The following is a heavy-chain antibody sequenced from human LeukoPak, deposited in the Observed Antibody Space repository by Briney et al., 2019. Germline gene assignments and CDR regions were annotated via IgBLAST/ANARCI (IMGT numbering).Heavy chain of an antibody. V-gene: IGHV4-4*07. CDR2: IYSDGSV. Sequence: PGTLSPTRSVSCGSISRHYWGWLPEPAGKGAGWVGHIYSDGSVNYNPSVKSRVTMSVDTSKNQFSLKLYFVTAADTAVFYCARGPAASGYFDYWDQGTLVTVSS. CDR3: ARGPAASGYFDY. CDR1: CGSISRHY. J-gene: IGHJ4*02. D-gene: IGHD6-13*01.